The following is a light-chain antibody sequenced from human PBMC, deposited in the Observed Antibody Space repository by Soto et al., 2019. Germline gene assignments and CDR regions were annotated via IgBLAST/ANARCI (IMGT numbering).Light chain of an antibody. V-gene: IGKV3-15*01. Sequence: VVMTQSPATLSVSPGESATLSCRASQSVSRNLAWYQQKPGQAPRLLLNGSYFRATNVTDRFTGRGSGTEFTLTISGLQSDDSAIYYCQQYNNLSPLTFGEGTKVEIK. CDR2: GSY. CDR3: QQYNNLSPLT. J-gene: IGKJ4*01. CDR1: QSVSRN.